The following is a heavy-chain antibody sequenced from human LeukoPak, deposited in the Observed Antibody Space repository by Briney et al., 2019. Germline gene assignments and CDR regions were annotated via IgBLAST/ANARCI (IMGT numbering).Heavy chain of an antibody. V-gene: IGHV3-43*01. CDR3: ARGNPGDY. CDR1: GSTFDDYT. Sequence: GGSLRLSCAASGSTFDDYTMHWVRQAPGKGLEWVSLICWNGGSTYYADSVKGRFTISRDNSKNSLYLQMNSLRTEDTAFYYCARGNPGDYWGQGTLVTVSS. J-gene: IGHJ4*02. CDR2: ICWNGGST.